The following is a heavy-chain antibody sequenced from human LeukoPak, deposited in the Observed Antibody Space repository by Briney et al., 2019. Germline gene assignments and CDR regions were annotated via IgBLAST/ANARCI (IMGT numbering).Heavy chain of an antibody. J-gene: IGHJ4*02. Sequence: PSETLSLTCAVYGGSFSGYYWSWIRQPPGKGLEWIGYVYYSGTTKYNPSLKGRLSISVDTSKNQFPLSLSAVTAADTAVYYCARSILMGRQYFLDYWGQGVLVTVSS. D-gene: IGHD3-16*01. CDR3: ARSILMGRQYFLDY. CDR2: VYYSGTT. V-gene: IGHV4-59*01. CDR1: GGSFSGYY.